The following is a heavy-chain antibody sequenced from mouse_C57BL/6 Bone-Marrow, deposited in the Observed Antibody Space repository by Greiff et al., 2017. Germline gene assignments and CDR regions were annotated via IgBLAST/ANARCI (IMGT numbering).Heavy chain of an antibody. CDR1: GYAFSSSW. V-gene: IGHV1-82*01. CDR2: IYPGDGDT. CDR3: ARGANWEEGKRMDY. J-gene: IGHJ4*01. Sequence: QVHVKQSGPELVKPGASVKISCKASGYAFSSSWMNWVKQRPGKGLEWIGRIYPGDGDTNYNGKFKGKATLTADKSSSTAYMQLSSLTSEDSAVYFCARGANWEEGKRMDYWGQGTSVTVSS. D-gene: IGHD4-1*01.